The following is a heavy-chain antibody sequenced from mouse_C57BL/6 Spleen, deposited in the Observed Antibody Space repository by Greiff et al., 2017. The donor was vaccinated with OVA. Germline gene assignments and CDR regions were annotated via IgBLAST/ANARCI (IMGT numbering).Heavy chain of an antibody. D-gene: IGHD4-1*01. CDR2: ISSGSSTI. CDR3: ARNWGYAMDY. V-gene: IGHV5-17*01. CDR1: GFTFSDYG. Sequence: DVQLVESGGGLVKPGGSLKLSCAASGFTFSDYGMHWVRQAPEKGLEWVAYISSGSSTIYYADTVKGRFTISRDNAKNTLFLQMTSLRSEDTAMYYCARNWGYAMDYWGQGTSVTVSS. J-gene: IGHJ4*01.